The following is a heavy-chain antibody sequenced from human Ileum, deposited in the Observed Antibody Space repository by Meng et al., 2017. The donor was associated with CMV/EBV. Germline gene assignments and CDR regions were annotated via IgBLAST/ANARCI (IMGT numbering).Heavy chain of an antibody. D-gene: IGHD2-2*01. CDR2: IYYSGST. J-gene: IGHJ5*02. CDR1: GGSISSSSYY. V-gene: IGHV4-39*07. Sequence: LRLQESGPGLVQPSETLSLTCTVSGGSISSSSYYWGWIRQPPGKGLEWIGSIYYSGSTYYNPSLKSRVTISVDTSKNQFSLKLSSVTAADTAVYYCARGHCSSTSCYGGDWFDPWGQGTLVTVSS. CDR3: ARGHCSSTSCYGGDWFDP.